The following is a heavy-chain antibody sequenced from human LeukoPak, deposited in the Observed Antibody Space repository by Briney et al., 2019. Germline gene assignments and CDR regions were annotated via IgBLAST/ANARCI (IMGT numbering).Heavy chain of an antibody. CDR2: IYYSGST. J-gene: IGHJ5*02. V-gene: IGHV4-39*01. Sequence: SEILSLTCTVSGGSISTGTYYWGWIRQPPGKGLEWIGSIYYSGSTYYTPSLKSRVTISVDTSRNQFSLKLTSVTAADTAIYYCARGAYTSSRFDPWGQGTLVTVSS. CDR3: ARGAYTSSRFDP. CDR1: GGSISTGTYY. D-gene: IGHD6-6*01.